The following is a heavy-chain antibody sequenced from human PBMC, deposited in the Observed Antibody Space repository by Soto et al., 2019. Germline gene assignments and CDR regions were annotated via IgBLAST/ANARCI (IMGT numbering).Heavy chain of an antibody. D-gene: IGHD6-19*01. J-gene: IGHJ4*02. CDR1: GGSISSYY. Sequence: SETLSLTCTVSGGSISSYYWSWIRQPPGKGLEWIGYIYYSGSTNYNPSLKCRVTISVDTSENQFSLKLSSVTAADTAVYYCARHPGIAVAVDYWGQGTLVTVSS. CDR3: ARHPGIAVAVDY. V-gene: IGHV4-59*01. CDR2: IYYSGST.